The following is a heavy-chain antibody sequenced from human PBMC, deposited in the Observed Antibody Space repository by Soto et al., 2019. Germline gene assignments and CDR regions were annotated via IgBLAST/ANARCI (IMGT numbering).Heavy chain of an antibody. Sequence: QVQLVQSGAEVKKPGSSVKVSRKASGGTFSSYAISWVRQAPGQGLEWMGGIIPIFGTANYAQKFQGRVTITADESTSTAYMELSSLRSEDTAVYYCARGGEYCSGGSCYSVPFDYWGQGTLVTVSS. J-gene: IGHJ4*02. CDR3: ARGGEYCSGGSCYSVPFDY. CDR1: GGTFSSYA. CDR2: IIPIFGTA. V-gene: IGHV1-69*01. D-gene: IGHD2-15*01.